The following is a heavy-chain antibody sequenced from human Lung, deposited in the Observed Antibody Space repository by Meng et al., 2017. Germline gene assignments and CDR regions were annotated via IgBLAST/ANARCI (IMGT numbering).Heavy chain of an antibody. CDR1: GFTFSSYE. CDR2: ISSSGSTI. Sequence: GESLKISCAASGFTFSSYEMNWVRQAPGKGLEWVSYISSSGSTIYYADSVKGRFTISRDNAKNSLYLQMNSLRDEDTAVYYCARVPEPYSSGWYTYWGQGTLVTVSS. V-gene: IGHV3-48*03. J-gene: IGHJ4*02. CDR3: ARVPEPYSSGWYTY. D-gene: IGHD6-19*01.